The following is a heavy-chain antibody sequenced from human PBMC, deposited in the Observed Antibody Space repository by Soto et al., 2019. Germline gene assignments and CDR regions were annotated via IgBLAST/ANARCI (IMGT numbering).Heavy chain of an antibody. J-gene: IGHJ4*02. V-gene: IGHV3-30*18. CDR1: GFTFSNYG. CDR3: AKGGHQLVLVDYDY. Sequence: QVQLGESGGGVVQPGRSLRLSCAASGFTFSNYGMHWVRQATGKGLEWVAVISYAESHKYYADSVKGRLTISRDNPKNTLYRQLNSPISDDTAVYYCAKGGHQLVLVDYDYRGQGTLVTVSS. D-gene: IGHD2-8*02. CDR2: ISYAESHK.